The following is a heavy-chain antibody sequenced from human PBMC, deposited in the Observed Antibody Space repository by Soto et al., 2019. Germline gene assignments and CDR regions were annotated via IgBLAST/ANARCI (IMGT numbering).Heavy chain of an antibody. CDR3: ARVQVVVVAATHYFDY. J-gene: IGHJ4*02. Sequence: SETLSLTCAVYGGSFSGYYWSWIRQPPGKGLEWIGEINHSGSTNYNPSLKSRVTISVDTSKNQFSLKLSSVTAADTAVYYCARVQVVVVAATHYFDYWGQGTLVTVSS. CDR2: INHSGST. D-gene: IGHD2-15*01. CDR1: GGSFSGYY. V-gene: IGHV4-34*01.